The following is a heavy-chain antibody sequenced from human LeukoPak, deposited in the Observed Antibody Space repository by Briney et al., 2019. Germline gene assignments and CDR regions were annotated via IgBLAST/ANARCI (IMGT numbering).Heavy chain of an antibody. CDR2: INHSGST. CDR1: GGSFSGYY. CDR3: ARGGMVRGVIITGLMDV. V-gene: IGHV4-34*01. J-gene: IGHJ6*03. D-gene: IGHD3-10*01. Sequence: PSETLSLTCAVYGGSFSGYYWSWIRQPPGKGLEWIGEINHSGSTNYNPSLKSRVTISVDTSKNQFSLKLSSVTAADTAVYYCARGGMVRGVIITGLMDVWGKGTTVTVSS.